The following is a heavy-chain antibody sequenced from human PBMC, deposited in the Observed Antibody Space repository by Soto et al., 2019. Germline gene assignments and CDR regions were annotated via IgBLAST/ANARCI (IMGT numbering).Heavy chain of an antibody. Sequence: EVQLLESGGGLVQPGESLRLSCAASGFPFSSFAMSWVRQAPGKGLEWVSTITGSGDLTYYAESVKGRFTISRDNSKXXXXXXXXXXXXXXXXXXXXXXXXXXXXXXFDYWDQGTLVTVSS. CDR2: ITGSGDLT. V-gene: IGHV3-23*01. CDR3: XXXXXXXXXXFDY. CDR1: GFPFSSFA. J-gene: IGHJ4*02.